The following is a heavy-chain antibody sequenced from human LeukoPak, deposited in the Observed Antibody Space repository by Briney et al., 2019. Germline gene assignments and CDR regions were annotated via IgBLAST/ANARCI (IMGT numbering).Heavy chain of an antibody. CDR2: IYPDDSDT. J-gene: IGHJ4*02. Sequence: GESLKISCKGSGYSFTTYWIGWVRQLPGKGLEWMGIIYPDDSDTRFSPSFQGQVTISADKSISTAYLQWSSLKASDTAMYYCARRFYYGSGHYFDYWGQGTLVTVSS. CDR1: GYSFTTYW. D-gene: IGHD3-10*01. CDR3: ARRFYYGSGHYFDY. V-gene: IGHV5-51*01.